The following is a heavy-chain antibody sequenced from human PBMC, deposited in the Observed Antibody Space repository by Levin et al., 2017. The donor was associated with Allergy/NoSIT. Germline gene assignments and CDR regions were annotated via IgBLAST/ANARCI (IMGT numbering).Heavy chain of an antibody. CDR1: GGSISSYY. CDR2: IYTSGST. CDR3: AREIQLWPRADAFDI. Sequence: SETLSLTCTVSGGSISSYYWSWIRQPAGKGLEWIGRIYTSGSTNYNPSLKSRVTMSVDTSKNQFSLKLSSVTAADTAVYYCAREIQLWPRADAFDIWGQGTMVTVSS. V-gene: IGHV4-4*07. D-gene: IGHD5-18*01. J-gene: IGHJ3*02.